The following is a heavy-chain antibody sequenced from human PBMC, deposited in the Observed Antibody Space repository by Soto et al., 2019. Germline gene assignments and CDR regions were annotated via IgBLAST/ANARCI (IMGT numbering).Heavy chain of an antibody. V-gene: IGHV1-2*04. CDR3: ARDLSSSGCYGAGSSFEY. Sequence: ASVKVSCKASGYTFTGYYMHWVRQAPGQGLEWMGWINPNSGGTNYAQKFQGWVTMTRDTSISTAYMELSRLRSDDTVVYYCARDLSSSGCYGAGSSFEYWGQGTLVTVSS. D-gene: IGHD3-22*01. CDR1: GYTFTGYY. J-gene: IGHJ4*02. CDR2: INPNSGGT.